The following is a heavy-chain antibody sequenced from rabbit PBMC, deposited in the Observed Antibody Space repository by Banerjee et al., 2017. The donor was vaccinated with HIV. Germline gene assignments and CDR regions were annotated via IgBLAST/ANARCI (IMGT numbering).Heavy chain of an antibody. D-gene: IGHD4-2*01. CDR2: IYNGDGST. J-gene: IGHJ4*01. CDR1: GFDLSSRYY. Sequence: QEQLVESGGGLVKPEGSLTLTCKASGFDLSSRYYMCWVRQAPGEGPEWIACIYNGDGSTYYASWAKGRFTISKSSSTTVTLEMTSLTAADTATYFCARDSRYGGDTAYDLWGPGTLVTVS. CDR3: ARDSRYGGDTAYDL. V-gene: IGHV1S45*01.